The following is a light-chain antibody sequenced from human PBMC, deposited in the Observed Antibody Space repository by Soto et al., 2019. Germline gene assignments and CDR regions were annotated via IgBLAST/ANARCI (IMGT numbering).Light chain of an antibody. Sequence: IVLTQSPAALSESLGERVTLSCRASQSVSANLAWYQQKPGQAPSLLIYGAFTRATGIPARFSGTGSGTEFTLTISSLQSEDFALYYCQQYNDWPLTFGQGTTGDIK. CDR2: GAF. V-gene: IGKV3-15*01. J-gene: IGKJ1*01. CDR3: QQYNDWPLT. CDR1: QSVSAN.